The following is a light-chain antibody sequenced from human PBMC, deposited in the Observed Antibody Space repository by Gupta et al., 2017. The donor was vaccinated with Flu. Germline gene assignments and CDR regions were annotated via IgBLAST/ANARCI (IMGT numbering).Light chain of an antibody. CDR3: VLYMGSGISV. J-gene: IGLJ3*02. V-gene: IGLV8-61*01. CDR1: SGSGSTSYY. Sequence: QTVVTQEPSFSVSPGGTVALTCGFSSGSGSTSYYPSWYQQNPGQAPRTLIYNTNNRSSGVPDRFSGSIPGNKAALTITGAQADDEADYYCVLYMGSGISVFGGGTKLTVL. CDR2: NTN.